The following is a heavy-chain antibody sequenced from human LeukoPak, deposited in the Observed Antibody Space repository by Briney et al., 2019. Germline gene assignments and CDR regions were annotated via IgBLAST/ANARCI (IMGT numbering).Heavy chain of an antibody. CDR3: AREDVDTAMVYYYYGMDV. CDR1: GYTFTGYY. Sequence: ASVKVSCKASGYTFTGYYMHWVRQAPGQGLEWMGIFNPSGGTTSYAQKFQGRVTMTRDTSTSTVYMELSSLRSEDTAVYYCAREDVDTAMVYYYYGMDVWGQGTTVTVSS. V-gene: IGHV1-46*01. D-gene: IGHD5-18*01. J-gene: IGHJ6*02. CDR2: FNPSGGTT.